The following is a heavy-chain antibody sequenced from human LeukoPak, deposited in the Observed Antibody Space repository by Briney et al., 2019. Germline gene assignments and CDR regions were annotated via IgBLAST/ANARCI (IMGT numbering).Heavy chain of an antibody. D-gene: IGHD5-24*01. V-gene: IGHV3-30*18. CDR2: ISYDGSNK. J-gene: IGHJ6*03. Sequence: GGSLTLSCAASGFTFSIYGTQWVPPAPDKGRECVAVISYDGSNKYYADSVKGRFTISRDNSKNTLYLQMDSLRAEDTAVYYCAKAEMATIHYCYYYMDVWGKGTTVTVSS. CDR3: AKAEMATIHYCYYYMDV. CDR1: GFTFSIYG.